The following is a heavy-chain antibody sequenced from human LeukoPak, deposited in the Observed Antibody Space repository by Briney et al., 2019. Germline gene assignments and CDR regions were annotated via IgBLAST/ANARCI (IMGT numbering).Heavy chain of an antibody. CDR3: ARHQRSGWYLDY. D-gene: IGHD6-19*01. Sequence: SSETLSLTCTVSGGSISSYYWSWIRQPAGKGLEWIGYIFFSGSTNYNPSLKSRVTISLVTSKNQFSLQLSSVTAADTAVYHCARHQRSGWYLDYWGQGTLITVSS. J-gene: IGHJ4*02. V-gene: IGHV4-59*08. CDR2: IFFSGST. CDR1: GGSISSYY.